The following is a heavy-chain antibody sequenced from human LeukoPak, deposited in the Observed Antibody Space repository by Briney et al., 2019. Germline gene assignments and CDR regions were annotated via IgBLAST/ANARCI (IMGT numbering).Heavy chain of an antibody. Sequence: GGSLRLSCAASGFTFSSYSMNCVRQAPGKGLEWVSSISSSSSYIYYADSVKGRFTISRDNAKNSLYLQMNSLRAEDTAVYYCASDGSYDDVWWSYRHNWFDPWGQGTLVTVSS. CDR3: ASDGSYDDVWWSYRHNWFDP. CDR1: GFTFSSYS. V-gene: IGHV3-21*01. D-gene: IGHD3-16*02. CDR2: ISSSSSYI. J-gene: IGHJ5*02.